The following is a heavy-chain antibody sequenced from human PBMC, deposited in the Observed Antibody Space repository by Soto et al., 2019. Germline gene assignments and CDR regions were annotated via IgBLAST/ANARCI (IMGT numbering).Heavy chain of an antibody. CDR1: GDSVSSNSAA. J-gene: IGHJ4*02. CDR3: ARASFHEKDRYSSGWYGAFFDY. CDR2: TYYRSKWYN. D-gene: IGHD6-19*01. V-gene: IGHV6-1*01. Sequence: SQTLSLTCAISGDSVSSNSAAWNWIRQSPSRGLEWLGRTYYRSKWYNDYAVSVKSRITINPDTSKNQFSLQLNSVTPEDTAVYYCARASFHEKDRYSSGWYGAFFDYWGQGTLVTVSS.